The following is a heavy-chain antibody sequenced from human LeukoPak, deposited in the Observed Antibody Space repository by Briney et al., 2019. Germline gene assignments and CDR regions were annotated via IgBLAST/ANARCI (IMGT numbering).Heavy chain of an antibody. CDR2: IYHSGST. V-gene: IGHV4-30-2*01. CDR1: GGSISSGGYS. CDR3: ARVQHIVVVTASHAFDI. D-gene: IGHD2-21*02. Sequence: SQTLSLTCAVSGGSISSGGYSWGWIRQPPGTGLEWIGYIYHSGSTYYNPSLKSRVTISVDRSKNQFSLKLSSVTAADTAVYYCARVQHIVVVTASHAFDIWGQGTMVTVSS. J-gene: IGHJ3*02.